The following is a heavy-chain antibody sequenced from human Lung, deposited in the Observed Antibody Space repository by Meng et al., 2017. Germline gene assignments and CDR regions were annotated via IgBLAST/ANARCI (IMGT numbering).Heavy chain of an antibody. V-gene: IGHV1-18*01. Sequence: QVQMVQSGAEVKKPGAAVKVCCKASGYTFTSYGISWVRQAPGQGLEWMGWISAYNGNTNYAQKLQGRVTMTTDTSTSTAYMELRSLRSDDTAVYYCARDIGQWLVQRDLDYWGQGTLVTVSS. J-gene: IGHJ4*02. CDR1: GYTFTSYG. CDR3: ARDIGQWLVQRDLDY. D-gene: IGHD6-19*01. CDR2: ISAYNGNT.